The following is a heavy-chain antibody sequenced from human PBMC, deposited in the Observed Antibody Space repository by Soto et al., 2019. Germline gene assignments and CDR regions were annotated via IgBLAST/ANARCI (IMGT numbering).Heavy chain of an antibody. Sequence: GGSLRLSCAASGIIFSSNWMHWVRQAPGKGLVWVSRINGAGSSTDYADSVKGRFTISRDNAKKMLYLQMNSLRAEDTAVYYCARVVSSVDFWSGYLDNYYYYYMDVWGKGTTVTVSS. J-gene: IGHJ6*03. V-gene: IGHV3-74*01. CDR1: GIIFSSNW. D-gene: IGHD3-3*01. CDR3: ARVVSSVDFWSGYLDNYYYYYMDV. CDR2: INGAGSST.